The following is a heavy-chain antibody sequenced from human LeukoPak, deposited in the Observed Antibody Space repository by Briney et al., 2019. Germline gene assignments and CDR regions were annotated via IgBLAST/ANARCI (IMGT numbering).Heavy chain of an antibody. J-gene: IGHJ4*02. CDR2: IYHSGST. D-gene: IGHD1-26*01. CDR3: ARVSSGATTVDY. Sequence: SEALSLTCSVSGGSISSSNWWSWVRQPPGKGLEWIGEIYHSGSTNYNPSLKSRVTISVDKSKNQFSLKLSSVTAADTAVYYCARVSSGATTVDYWGQGTLVTVSS. CDR1: GGSISSSNW. V-gene: IGHV4-4*02.